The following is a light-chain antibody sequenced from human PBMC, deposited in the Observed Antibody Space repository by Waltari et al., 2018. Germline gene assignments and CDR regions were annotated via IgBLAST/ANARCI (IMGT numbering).Light chain of an antibody. Sequence: EIVMTQSPATLSVSPGERATLSCRASQSVSSNLAWYQQKPGRAPRLLSYGASTRATGIPARFSGSGSGTEFTLTISSLQSEDFAVYYCQQYNNWYTFGQGTKLEIK. CDR1: QSVSSN. V-gene: IGKV3-15*01. J-gene: IGKJ2*01. CDR2: GAS. CDR3: QQYNNWYT.